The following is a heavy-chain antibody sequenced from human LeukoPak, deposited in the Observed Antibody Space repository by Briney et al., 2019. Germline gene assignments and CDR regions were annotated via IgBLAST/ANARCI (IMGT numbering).Heavy chain of an antibody. V-gene: IGHV1-3*01. CDR1: GYTFTSYA. Sequence: ASVKVSCKASGYTFTSYAMHWVRQAPGQRLEWMGWINAGNGNTKYSQKFQGRVTITRDTSASTAYMELSSLRSEDTAVYYCARVWGYDILTGYPNWFDPWGQGTLVTVSS. D-gene: IGHD3-9*01. CDR3: ARVWGYDILTGYPNWFDP. CDR2: INAGNGNT. J-gene: IGHJ5*02.